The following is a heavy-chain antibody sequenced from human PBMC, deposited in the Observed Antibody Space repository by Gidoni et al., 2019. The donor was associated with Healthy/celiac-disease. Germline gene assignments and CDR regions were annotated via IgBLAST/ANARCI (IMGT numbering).Heavy chain of an antibody. J-gene: IGHJ4*02. V-gene: IGHV1-3*01. Sequence: QLVHSGPEVKKPGASVTVSCNASGSTFPSYAMPWVRQATGQRLEWMEWINDGNGNTKDSQKFQGRVTITRDTSESKAYMELSSLRSEDTAVYYCAREGSSSWLYYFDYWGQGTLVTVSS. D-gene: IGHD6-13*01. CDR1: GSTFPSYA. CDR3: AREGSSSWLYYFDY. CDR2: INDGNGNT.